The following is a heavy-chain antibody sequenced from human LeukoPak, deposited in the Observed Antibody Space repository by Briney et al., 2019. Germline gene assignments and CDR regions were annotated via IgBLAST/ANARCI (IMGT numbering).Heavy chain of an antibody. CDR3: ARPRRAERDEDF. Sequence: GESLKISCKASGYSFTNYSIGWVRQMLGKGLEWMGMINPGDTNIAYSPSFQGQVTISADRSISTAYLQWSSLKASDTAMYYCARPRRAERDEDFWGQGTLVTVSS. D-gene: IGHD1-1*01. CDR1: GYSFTNYS. J-gene: IGHJ4*02. V-gene: IGHV5-51*01. CDR2: INPGDTNI.